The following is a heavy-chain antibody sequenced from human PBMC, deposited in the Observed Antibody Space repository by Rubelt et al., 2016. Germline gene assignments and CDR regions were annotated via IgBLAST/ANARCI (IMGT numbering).Heavy chain of an antibody. V-gene: IGHV4-30-2*01. CDR1: GGSISSGGYS. Sequence: QVQLQQWGAGLLKPSETLSLTCAVYGGSISSGGYSWSWIRQPPGKGLEWIGYIYHSGSTYYNPSLKSRVTISVDTSKNQFSLKLSSVTAADTAVYYCARYLAVAGTYRFDYWGQGTLVTVSS. CDR2: IYHSGST. J-gene: IGHJ4*02. CDR3: ARYLAVAGTYRFDY. D-gene: IGHD6-19*01.